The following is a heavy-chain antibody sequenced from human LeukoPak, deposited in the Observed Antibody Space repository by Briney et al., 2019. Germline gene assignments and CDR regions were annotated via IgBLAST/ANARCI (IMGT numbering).Heavy chain of an antibody. J-gene: IGHJ4*02. CDR2: INHSGST. V-gene: IGHV4-34*01. CDR1: GGSFSGYY. Sequence: SETLSLTCAVYGGSFSGYYWSWIRQPPGKGLEWIGEINHSGSTNYNPSLKSRVTISVDTSKNQFSLKLSSVTAADTAVYYCARQYSGYEDPIDYWGQGTLVTVSS. D-gene: IGHD5-12*01. CDR3: ARQYSGYEDPIDY.